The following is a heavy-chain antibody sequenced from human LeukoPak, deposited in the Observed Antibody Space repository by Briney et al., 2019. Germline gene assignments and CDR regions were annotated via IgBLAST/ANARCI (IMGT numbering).Heavy chain of an antibody. CDR1: GFTFSSYG. CDR3: AKDIGYYDSAVADYMDV. V-gene: IGHV3-30*02. Sequence: SGGSLRLSCAASGFTFSSYGMHWVRQAPGKGLEWVAFIRYDGSNKYYADSVKGRFTISRDNSKNTLYLQMNSLRAEDTAVYYCAKDIGYYDSAVADYMDVWGKGTTVTISS. D-gene: IGHD3-22*01. CDR2: IRYDGSNK. J-gene: IGHJ6*03.